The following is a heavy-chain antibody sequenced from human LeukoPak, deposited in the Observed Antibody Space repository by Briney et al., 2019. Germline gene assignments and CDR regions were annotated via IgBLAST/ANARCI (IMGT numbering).Heavy chain of an antibody. D-gene: IGHD1-26*01. CDR3: AREWDSGSYYLGYFDY. Sequence: GGSLRLSRAASGFTFSDHYMDWVRQAPGKGLEWVGRIRNKANSYTTEYAASVKGRFTISRDDSKNSLYLQMNSLKCEDTAVYYCAREWDSGSYYLGYFDYWGQGTLVTVFS. J-gene: IGHJ4*02. CDR2: IRNKANSYTT. V-gene: IGHV3-72*01. CDR1: GFTFSDHY.